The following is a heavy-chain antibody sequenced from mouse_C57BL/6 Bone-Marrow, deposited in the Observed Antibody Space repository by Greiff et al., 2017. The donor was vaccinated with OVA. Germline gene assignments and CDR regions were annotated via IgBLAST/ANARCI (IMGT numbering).Heavy chain of an antibody. J-gene: IGHJ2*01. V-gene: IGHV1-7*01. CDR1: GYTFTSYW. Sequence: VMLVESGAELAKPGASVKLSCKASGYTFTSYWMHWVKQRPGQGLEWIGYINPSSGYTKYNQKFKDKATLTADKSSSTAYMQLSSLTYEDSAVYYCARRRYDYDDYFDYWGQGTTLTVSS. CDR3: ARRRYDYDDYFDY. CDR2: INPSSGYT. D-gene: IGHD2-4*01.